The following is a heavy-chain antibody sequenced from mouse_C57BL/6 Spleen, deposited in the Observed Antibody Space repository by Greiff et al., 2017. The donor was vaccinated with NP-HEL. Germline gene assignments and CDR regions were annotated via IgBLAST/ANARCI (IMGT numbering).Heavy chain of an antibody. Sequence: VQLQQPGAELVMPGASVKLSCKASGYTFTSYWMHWVKQRPGQGLEWIGEIDPSDSYTNYNQKFQGKSTLTVDKSSSTAYMQLSSLTSEDSAVYYCARRDYDPFYAMDYWGQGTSGTVSS. CDR2: IDPSDSYT. J-gene: IGHJ4*01. CDR3: ARRDYDPFYAMDY. D-gene: IGHD2-4*01. CDR1: GYTFTSYW. V-gene: IGHV1-69*01.